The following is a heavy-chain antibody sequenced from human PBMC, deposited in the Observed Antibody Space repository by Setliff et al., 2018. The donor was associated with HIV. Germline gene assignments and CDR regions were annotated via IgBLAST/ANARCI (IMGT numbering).Heavy chain of an antibody. CDR2: INTDGSNT. J-gene: IGHJ3*02. V-gene: IGHV3-74*01. Sequence: GSLRLSCAASGFTFSTYPMSWVRQAPGKGLEWVSRINTDGSNTNYADSVKGRFAISRDNTKNTLYLQMNSLRGEDTAVYYCARHSDWYGNDAFDIWGQGTRVTVS. CDR1: GFTFSTYP. D-gene: IGHD6-19*01. CDR3: ARHSDWYGNDAFDI.